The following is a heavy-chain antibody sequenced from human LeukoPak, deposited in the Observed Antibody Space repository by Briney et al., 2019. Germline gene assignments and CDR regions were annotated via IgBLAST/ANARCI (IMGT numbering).Heavy chain of an antibody. J-gene: IGHJ4*02. CDR2: ISDSGGST. D-gene: IGHD3-9*01. CDR1: GFTFSSYA. Sequence: GGSLRLSCAASGFTFSSYAMSCVRQAPGKGLEWVSGISDSGGSTYYADSVKGRFTIFRDNSKNTLYLQMNSLRAEDTAVYYCAKGVYDILTGCDYWGQGTLVTVSS. V-gene: IGHV3-23*01. CDR3: AKGVYDILTGCDY.